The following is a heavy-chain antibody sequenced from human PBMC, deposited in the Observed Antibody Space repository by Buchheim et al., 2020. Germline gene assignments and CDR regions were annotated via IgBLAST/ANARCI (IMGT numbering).Heavy chain of an antibody. D-gene: IGHD2-15*01. CDR1: GFTFSSYW. J-gene: IGHJ4*02. CDR3: ARDQLKGVVVAAYLLDY. CDR2: IKQDGSEK. V-gene: IGHV3-7*01. Sequence: EVQLVESGGGLVQPGGSLRLSCAASGFTFSSYWMSWVRQAPGKGLEWVANIKQDGSEKYYVDSVKGRFTISRDNAKNSLYLQMNSLRAEDTAVYYCARDQLKGVVVAAYLLDYWGQGTL.